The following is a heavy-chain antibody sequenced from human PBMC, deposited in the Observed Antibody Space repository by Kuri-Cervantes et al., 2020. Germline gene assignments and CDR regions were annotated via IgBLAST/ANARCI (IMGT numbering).Heavy chain of an antibody. CDR2: INHSGST. CDR1: GGSFSGFY. J-gene: IGHJ4*02. D-gene: IGHD3-10*01. CDR3: ARDITDYYGSGGFDY. Sequence: SETLSLTCAVYGGSFSGFYWSWIRQPPGKGLEWIGEINHSGSTNYNPSLKSRVTISVDTSKNQFSLKLSSVTAADTAVYYCARDITDYYGSGGFDYWGQGTLVTVSS. V-gene: IGHV4-34*01.